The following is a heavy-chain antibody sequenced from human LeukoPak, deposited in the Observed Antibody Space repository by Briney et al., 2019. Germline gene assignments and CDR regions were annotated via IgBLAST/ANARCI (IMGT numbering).Heavy chain of an antibody. J-gene: IGHJ4*02. CDR3: AKDLMRGLTYCLDS. D-gene: IGHD2-8*02. V-gene: IGHV3-30*18. Sequence: GGSLRLSCAASGFTFSSYAMSWVRQAPGKGLEWVAVISHDGSSKYHADSVKGRLTISRDNSKNTLYLEVNSLRGEDTAVYYCAKDLMRGLTYCLDSWGQGALVTVSS. CDR2: ISHDGSSK. CDR1: GFTFSSYA.